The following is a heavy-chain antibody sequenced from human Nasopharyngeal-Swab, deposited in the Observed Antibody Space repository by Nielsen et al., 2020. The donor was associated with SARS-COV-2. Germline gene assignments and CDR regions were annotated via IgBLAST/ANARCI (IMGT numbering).Heavy chain of an antibody. V-gene: IGHV5-51*01. CDR2: IYPGDSDT. J-gene: IGHJ6*02. CDR3: ARPLRTASGAVRYYYYYGMDV. CDR1: GYSFTTYW. D-gene: IGHD3-10*01. Sequence: GSLRLSCKVSGYSFTTYWIGWVRQMPGKGLEWMGIIYPGDSDTRYSPSFRGQVTISVDKSSSIAYLEWSSLKASDTATYYCARPLRTASGAVRYYYYYGMDVWGQGTTVTVSS.